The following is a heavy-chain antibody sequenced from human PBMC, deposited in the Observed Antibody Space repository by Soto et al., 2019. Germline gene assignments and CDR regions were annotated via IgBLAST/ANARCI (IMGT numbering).Heavy chain of an antibody. D-gene: IGHD2-2*01. CDR3: ARVKGESQLPGGGG. J-gene: IGHJ4*02. CDR2: IIPILGIA. Sequence: QVQLVQSGAEVKKPGSSVKVSCKASGGTFSSYTISWVRQAPGQGLEWMGRIIPILGIANYAQKFQGRVTITADKSTSTAYMERTSLRSADTPVYYGARVKGESQLPGGGGWGKGTLVTVSS. CDR1: GGTFSSYT. V-gene: IGHV1-69*02.